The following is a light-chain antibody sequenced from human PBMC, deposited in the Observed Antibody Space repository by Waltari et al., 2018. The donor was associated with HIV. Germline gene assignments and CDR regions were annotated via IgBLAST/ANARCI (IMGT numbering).Light chain of an antibody. CDR2: TNN. J-gene: IGLJ3*02. V-gene: IGLV1-44*01. CDR1: NSHIRSNT. CDR3: AAWDDSLNGVV. Sequence: QSVLTQPPSAYGTPGPRVTLSCSGSNSHIRSNTVHWYQQLPGTAPKLLTYTNNPRPSGVPNRFSVSKSGTSASLAISRLQSEDEADYYCAAWDDSLNGVVFGGGTRLTVL.